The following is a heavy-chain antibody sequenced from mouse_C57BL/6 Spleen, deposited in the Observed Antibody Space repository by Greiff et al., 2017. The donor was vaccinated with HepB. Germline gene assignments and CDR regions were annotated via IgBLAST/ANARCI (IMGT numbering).Heavy chain of an antibody. D-gene: IGHD3-2*02. CDR1: GYSFTSGYY. J-gene: IGHJ4*01. V-gene: IGHV3-6*01. Sequence: EVQLVESGPGLVKPSQSLSLTCTVTGYSFTSGYYWNLIRQVPGNKLEWVGYISYDGSNNYNPSLKNRISITRATSKNQLFLKLNSVTTEDTANYYCASDAQALYAMDDRGQGPSVTVSS. CDR2: ISYDGSN. CDR3: ASDAQALYAMDD.